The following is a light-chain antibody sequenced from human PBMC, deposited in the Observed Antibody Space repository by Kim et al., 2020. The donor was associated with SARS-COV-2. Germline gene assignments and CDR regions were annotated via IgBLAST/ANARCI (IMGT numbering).Light chain of an antibody. CDR3: SAWDSSLNVWV. V-gene: IGLV10-54*01. J-gene: IGLJ3*02. Sequence: QGALWRQQPQGHPPKPLSYRNNNRPSGISNRLSASRSGNTASLPITGLQPEDEADYYCSAWDSSLNVWVFGGGTQLTVL. CDR1: QG. CDR2: RNN.